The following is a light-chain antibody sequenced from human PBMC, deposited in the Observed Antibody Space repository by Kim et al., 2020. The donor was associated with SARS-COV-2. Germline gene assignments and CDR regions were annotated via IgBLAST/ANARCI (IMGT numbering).Light chain of an antibody. Sequence: ASVKRTWPLSSGHSSYAIAWHQQQPEKGPRYLMKVNNDGSHSKGDGIPDRFSGSSSGAERYLTISSLQSEDEADYYCQTWGTGIRVFGGGTQLTVL. CDR1: SGHSSYA. J-gene: IGLJ3*02. CDR2: VNNDGSH. CDR3: QTWGTGIRV. V-gene: IGLV4-69*01.